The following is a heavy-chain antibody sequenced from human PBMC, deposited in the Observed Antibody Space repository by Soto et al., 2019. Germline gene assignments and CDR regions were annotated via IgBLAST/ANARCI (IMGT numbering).Heavy chain of an antibody. CDR2: IFYSGST. D-gene: IGHD6-19*01. CDR1: GGSISGHY. CDR3: ARVGSSGWSPDY. V-gene: IGHV4-59*11. Sequence: KASETLSLTCTVSGGSISGHYWIWIRQPPGKGLEWIGYIFYSGSTNYNPSLKSRVTISVDTSNNQFSLNLYSVTAADTAVYYCARVGSSGWSPDYWGQGTLVTVS. J-gene: IGHJ4*02.